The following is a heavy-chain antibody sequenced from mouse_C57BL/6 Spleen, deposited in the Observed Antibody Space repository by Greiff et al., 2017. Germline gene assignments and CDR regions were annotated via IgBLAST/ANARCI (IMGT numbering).Heavy chain of an antibody. Sequence: EVHLVESGPGLVKPSQSLSLTCSVTGYSITSGYYWNWIRQFPGNKLEWMGYISYDGSNNYNPSLKNRISITRDTSKNQFFLKLNSVTTEDTATYYCARGYSNMYYFDYWGQGTTLTVSS. CDR1: GYSITSGYY. CDR3: ARGYSNMYYFDY. D-gene: IGHD2-5*01. V-gene: IGHV3-6*01. CDR2: ISYDGSN. J-gene: IGHJ2*01.